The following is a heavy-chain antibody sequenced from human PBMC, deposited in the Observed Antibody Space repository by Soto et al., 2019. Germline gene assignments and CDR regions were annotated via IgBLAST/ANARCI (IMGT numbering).Heavy chain of an antibody. Sequence: QVQLQQWGAGLLKPAETLSLTCAVFGGSFSTYYWRWIRQPPGRGLEWIGEINQSGSTNYNPSLKSRVPISVDTSKKHFSLNLSSVTAADTAVYYCAGRDYYYGVDVWGQGTTVTVSS. J-gene: IGHJ6*02. CDR3: AGRDYYYGVDV. V-gene: IGHV4-34*01. CDR2: INQSGST. CDR1: GGSFSTYY.